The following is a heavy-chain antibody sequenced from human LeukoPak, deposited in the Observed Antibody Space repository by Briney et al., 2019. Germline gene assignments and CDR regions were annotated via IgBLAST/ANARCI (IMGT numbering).Heavy chain of an antibody. D-gene: IGHD4-17*01. Sequence: ASVKVSCKASGGTFSSYAISWVRQAPGQGLEWMGWISAYNGNTNYAQKLQGRVTMTTDTSTSTAYMELGSLRSDDTAVYYCARDEDYGDSAYYYYGMDVWGQGTTVTVSS. J-gene: IGHJ6*02. V-gene: IGHV1-18*01. CDR2: ISAYNGNT. CDR1: GGTFSSYA. CDR3: ARDEDYGDSAYYYYGMDV.